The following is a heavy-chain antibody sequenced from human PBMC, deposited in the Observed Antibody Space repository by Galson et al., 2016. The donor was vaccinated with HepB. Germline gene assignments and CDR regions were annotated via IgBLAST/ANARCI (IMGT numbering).Heavy chain of an antibody. J-gene: IGHJ4*02. D-gene: IGHD4-23*01. CDR2: ITRDRANT. V-gene: IGHV3-43*01. CDR1: GFTFGTYT. CDR3: AKDHGGYSGFDY. Sequence: SLRLSCAPSGFTFGTYTMHWIRQAPGEGLQWVSPITRDRANTYYADSVKGRFTISRDNRKNSLYLQMNSLRTEDTALYYCAKDHGGYSGFDYWGQGTLVTVSS.